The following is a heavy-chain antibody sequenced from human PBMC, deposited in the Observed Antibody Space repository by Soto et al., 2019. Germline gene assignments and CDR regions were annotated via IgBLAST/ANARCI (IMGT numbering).Heavy chain of an antibody. V-gene: IGHV4-31*03. Sequence: SETLSLTCTVSGGSISSGGYYWSWIRQHPGKGLEWIGYIYYSGSTYYNPSLKSRVTISVDTSKNQFSLKLSSVTAADTAVYYCARGPITGTTYYYYMDVWGKGTTVTVSS. CDR3: ARGPITGTTYYYYMDV. CDR2: IYYSGST. CDR1: GGSISSGGYY. J-gene: IGHJ6*03. D-gene: IGHD1-20*01.